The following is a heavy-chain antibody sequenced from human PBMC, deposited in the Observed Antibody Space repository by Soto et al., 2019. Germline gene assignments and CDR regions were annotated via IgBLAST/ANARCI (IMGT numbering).Heavy chain of an antibody. CDR1: GYSFTSDW. D-gene: IGHD6-19*01. V-gene: IGHV5-51*01. J-gene: IGHJ4*02. Sequence: PGESLKISCNGSGYSFTSDWIGWVRQMPGKGLERMGIIYPGDSDTRYSPSFQGQVTISADKSITTTYLQWSSLKASDTAIYYCARLFDTSGWYDYWGQGTLVTVSS. CDR2: IYPGDSDT. CDR3: ARLFDTSGWYDY.